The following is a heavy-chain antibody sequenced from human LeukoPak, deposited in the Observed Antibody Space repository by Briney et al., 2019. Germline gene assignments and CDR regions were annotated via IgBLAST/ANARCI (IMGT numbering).Heavy chain of an antibody. D-gene: IGHD3-9*01. Sequence: GGSLRLSCAASGFTFSSYWMSWVRQAPGKGLEWVANIKQDGSEKYYVDSVKGRFTISRDNAKNSLYLQMNNLRAEDTAVYYCASLTGTSDAFDIWGQGTMVTVSS. CDR3: ASLTGTSDAFDI. CDR1: GFTFSSYW. J-gene: IGHJ3*02. V-gene: IGHV3-7*01. CDR2: IKQDGSEK.